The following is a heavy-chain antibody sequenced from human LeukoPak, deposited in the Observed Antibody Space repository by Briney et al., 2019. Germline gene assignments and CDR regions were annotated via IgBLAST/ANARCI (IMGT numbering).Heavy chain of an antibody. CDR3: VSPRGFSYGYFDY. CDR1: GGSISSSSAY. D-gene: IGHD5-18*01. J-gene: IGHJ4*02. Sequence: WETLSLTCTVSGGSISSSSAYWGWIRQPPGKGREWIGSIYYSKNTYYNPSLKSRVTISADTSKNQFSLTLGSVSATDTAVYYCVSPRGFSYGYFDYWGQETLVTVSS. CDR2: IYYSKNT. V-gene: IGHV4-39*01.